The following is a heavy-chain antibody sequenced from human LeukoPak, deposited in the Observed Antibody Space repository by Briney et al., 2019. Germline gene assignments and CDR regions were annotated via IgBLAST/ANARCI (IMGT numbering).Heavy chain of an antibody. CDR2: IYYSGST. CDR3: ASLYGSGSYFPYYFDY. Sequence: SETLSLTCTVSGGSISSYYWSWIRQPPGKGLEWIGYIYYSGSTNYNPPLKSRVTISVDTSKNQFSLKLSSVTAADTAVYYCASLYGSGSYFPYYFDYWGQGTLVTVSS. D-gene: IGHD3-10*01. CDR1: GGSISSYY. V-gene: IGHV4-59*01. J-gene: IGHJ4*02.